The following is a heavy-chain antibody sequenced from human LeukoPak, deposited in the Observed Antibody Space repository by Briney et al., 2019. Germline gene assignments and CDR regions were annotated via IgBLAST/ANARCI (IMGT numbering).Heavy chain of an antibody. Sequence: GGSLRLSCAASGFTFNSYAMSWVRQAPGKGLEWVSTISGSGGSTYYADSVKGRFTISRDNSKNTLYLQMNSLRAEDTAVYYCAKGYDFWSGYYSVYWGQGTLSPSPQ. CDR3: AKGYDFWSGYYSVY. J-gene: IGHJ4*02. D-gene: IGHD3-3*01. CDR2: ISGSGGST. CDR1: GFTFNSYA. V-gene: IGHV3-23*01.